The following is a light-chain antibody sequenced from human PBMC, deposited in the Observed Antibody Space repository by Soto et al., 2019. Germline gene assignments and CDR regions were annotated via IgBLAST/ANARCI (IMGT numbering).Light chain of an antibody. CDR1: QYISSY. J-gene: IGKJ1*01. V-gene: IGKV1-5*03. CDR3: QHYYSYSEA. CDR2: KAS. Sequence: DIQMTQSPASLSASVGDRVTITCRASQYISSYLNWYQQKPGKAPKLLIYKASTLESGVPSRFSGSGSGTDFTLTISSLQADDVATYYCQHYYSYSEAFGQGTKVDIK.